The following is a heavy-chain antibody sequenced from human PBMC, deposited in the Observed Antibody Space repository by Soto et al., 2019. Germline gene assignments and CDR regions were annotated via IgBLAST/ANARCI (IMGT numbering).Heavy chain of an antibody. CDR1: GGSISSSSYY. V-gene: IGHV4-39*01. Sequence: SETLSLTCTVSGGSISSSSYYWGWIRQPPGKGLEWIGSIYYSGSTYYNPSLKSRVTISVDTSKNQFSLKLSSFPAADTAVYYCASPGLRGLGIQLWSPAHYYYYYMDVWGKGTTVTVSS. D-gene: IGHD5-18*01. J-gene: IGHJ6*03. CDR3: ASPGLRGLGIQLWSPAHYYYYYMDV. CDR2: IYYSGST.